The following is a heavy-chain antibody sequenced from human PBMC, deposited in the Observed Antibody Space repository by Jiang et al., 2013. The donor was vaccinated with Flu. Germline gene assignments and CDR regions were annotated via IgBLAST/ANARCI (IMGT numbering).Heavy chain of an antibody. CDR1: GDSFTNYD. CDR2: MNFNNGNR. CDR3: ARDALERVSDDYGDYRLFDY. Sequence: SGAEVKKPGASVKVSCKASGDSFTNYDVNWVRQATGQGLEWMGWMNFNNGNRGYAQKFQGRVTMTRDTSISTAYMELSRLGSDDTAVYYCARDALERVSDDYGDYRLFDYWGQGTLVTVSS. J-gene: IGHJ4*02. D-gene: IGHD4-17*01. V-gene: IGHV1-8*01.